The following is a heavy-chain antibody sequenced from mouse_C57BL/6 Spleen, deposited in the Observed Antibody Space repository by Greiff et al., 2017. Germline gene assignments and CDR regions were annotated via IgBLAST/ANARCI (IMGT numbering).Heavy chain of an antibody. CDR1: GYSFTDYN. CDR2: INPNYGTT. Sequence: EVQLQQSGPELVKPGASVKISCKASGYSFTDYNMNWVKQTNGKSLEWIGVINPNYGTTSYNQKFKGKDTLTVDQSSSTAYMQLNSLTSEDSAVYDCARYLEGNYVRYYAMDYWGKGTSVTVSS. D-gene: IGHD2-1*01. CDR3: ARYLEGNYVRYYAMDY. V-gene: IGHV1-39*01. J-gene: IGHJ4*01.